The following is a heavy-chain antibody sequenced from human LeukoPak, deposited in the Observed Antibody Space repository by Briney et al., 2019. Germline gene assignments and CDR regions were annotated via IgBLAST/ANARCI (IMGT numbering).Heavy chain of an antibody. V-gene: IGHV4-59*01. CDR3: VRSGGSYSPVDY. D-gene: IGHD1-26*01. Sequence: SETLSLTCSVSGVSISSYYWSWIRKPPGKGLEWIGYIYYSGTSKYNPSPKSRVTISVDTSKNQFSLKLTSVTAADTAVYYCVRSGGSYSPVDYWGQGTLVTVSP. CDR2: IYYSGTS. CDR1: GVSISSYY. J-gene: IGHJ4*02.